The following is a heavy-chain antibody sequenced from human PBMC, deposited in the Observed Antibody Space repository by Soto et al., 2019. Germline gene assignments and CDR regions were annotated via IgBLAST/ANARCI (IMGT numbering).Heavy chain of an antibody. J-gene: IGHJ4*02. Sequence: TLSLTCAVSGGSISSGGYSWSWIRQPPGKGLEWIGYIYHSGSTYYNPSLKSRVTISVDRSKNQFSLELSSVTAADTAVYYCARLSSSWQEGLDYWGQGTLVTVSS. CDR3: ARLSSSWQEGLDY. V-gene: IGHV4-30-2*01. D-gene: IGHD6-13*01. CDR1: GGSISSGGYS. CDR2: IYHSGST.